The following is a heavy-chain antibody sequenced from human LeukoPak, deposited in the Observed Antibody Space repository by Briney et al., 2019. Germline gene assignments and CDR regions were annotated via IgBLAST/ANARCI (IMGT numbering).Heavy chain of an antibody. V-gene: IGHV1-2*02. D-gene: IGHD3-3*01. Sequence: ASVKVSCKASGYTFTSYYMHWVRQAPGQGLEWMGWINPNSGGTKYAQKFQGRVTMTRDTSISTAYMDLSRLTSDDTAVYYCASGGYYDPNYFDYWGQGPLVTVSS. CDR2: INPNSGGT. CDR3: ASGGYYDPNYFDY. J-gene: IGHJ4*02. CDR1: GYTFTSYY.